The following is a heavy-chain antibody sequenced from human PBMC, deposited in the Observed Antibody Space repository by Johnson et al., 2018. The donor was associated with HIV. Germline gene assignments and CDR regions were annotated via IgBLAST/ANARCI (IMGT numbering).Heavy chain of an antibody. J-gene: IGHJ3*02. CDR2: LSYDGGNK. CDR3: ARGRSTGWYPAFDI. Sequence: QVQLVESGGRVVRPGGSLRLSCAASGFTFSNYAMHWVRQAPGKGLEWVAVLSYDGGNKYYADSVKGRFTISRDNSKNTLYLQMNSLRAEDTAVYYCARGRSTGWYPAFDIWGQGTMVTVSS. V-gene: IGHV3-30-3*01. D-gene: IGHD6-19*01. CDR1: GFTFSNYA.